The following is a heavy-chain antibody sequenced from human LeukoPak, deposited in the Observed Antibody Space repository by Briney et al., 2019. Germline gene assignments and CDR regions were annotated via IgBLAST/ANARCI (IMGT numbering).Heavy chain of an antibody. CDR3: ARSTDIVGATNWFDP. D-gene: IGHD1-26*01. J-gene: IGHJ5*02. CDR1: GYTFTGYY. V-gene: IGHV1-2*04. Sequence: ASVKVSCKASGYTFTGYYMHWVRQAPGQGLEWMGWINPNSGGTNYAQKFQGWVTMTRDTSISTAHMELSRLRSDDTAVYYCARSTDIVGATNWFDPWGQGTLVIVSS. CDR2: INPNSGGT.